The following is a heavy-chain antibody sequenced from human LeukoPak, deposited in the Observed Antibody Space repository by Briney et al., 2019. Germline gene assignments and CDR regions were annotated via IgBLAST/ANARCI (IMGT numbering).Heavy chain of an antibody. CDR2: ISTTSRYI. J-gene: IGHJ4*02. D-gene: IGHD5-12*01. CDR3: ARGNSDYDHYY. V-gene: IGHV3-21*01. CDR1: GFTFSRYS. Sequence: GGSLRPSCAASGFTFSRYSMNWVRQAPGKGLEWVSSISTTSRYIYYADSVQGRFTVTRDNAKNSLSLQMNSLRADDTAVYYCARGNSDYDHYYWGQGTLVTVSS.